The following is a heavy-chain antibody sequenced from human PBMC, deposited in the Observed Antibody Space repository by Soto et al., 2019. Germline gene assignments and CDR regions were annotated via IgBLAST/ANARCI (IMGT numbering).Heavy chain of an antibody. V-gene: IGHV6-1*01. Sequence: PSQTLSLTCAISGDSVSSNSAAWNWIRQSPSRGLEWLGRAYYRSKWYNDYAVSVRSRITINPDTSKNQFSLQLNSVTPEDTAVYYCARDFIEVVPAAKYGMDVWGQGTTVTVSS. J-gene: IGHJ6*02. CDR3: ARDFIEVVPAAKYGMDV. CDR1: GDSVSSNSAA. CDR2: AYYRSKWYN. D-gene: IGHD2-2*01.